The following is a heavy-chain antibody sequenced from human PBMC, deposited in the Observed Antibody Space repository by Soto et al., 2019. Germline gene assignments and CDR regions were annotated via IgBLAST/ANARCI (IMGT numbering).Heavy chain of an antibody. CDR3: CSGSYYTEWFDP. Sequence: PSETLSLTCAVYGGSFSGYYWSWIRQPPGKGLEWIGEINHSGSTNYNPSLKSRVTISVDTSKNQFSLKLSSVTAADTAVYYCCSGSYYTEWFDPWGQGTLVTVSS. V-gene: IGHV4-34*01. D-gene: IGHD3-10*02. CDR2: INHSGST. CDR1: GGSFSGYY. J-gene: IGHJ5*02.